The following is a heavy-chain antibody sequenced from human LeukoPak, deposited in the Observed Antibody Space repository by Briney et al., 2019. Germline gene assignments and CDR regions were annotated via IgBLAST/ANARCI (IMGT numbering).Heavy chain of an antibody. J-gene: IGHJ4*02. CDR2: ISAYNGNT. CDR1: GYTFTSYG. V-gene: IGHV1-18*01. Sequence: GAPVKVSRKASGYTFTSYGISWVRQAPGQGLEWMGWISAYNGNTNYAQKLQGRVTMTTDTSTSTAYMELRSLRSDDTAVYYCARNVVGDCSSTSCYTDYWGQGTLVTVSS. CDR3: ARNVVGDCSSTSCYTDY. D-gene: IGHD2-2*02.